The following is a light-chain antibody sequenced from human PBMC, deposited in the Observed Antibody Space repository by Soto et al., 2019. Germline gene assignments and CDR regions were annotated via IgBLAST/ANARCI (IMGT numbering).Light chain of an antibody. CDR2: DAS. Sequence: EIVLTQSPGTLSLSPGERATLSCGASQSASNNYLAWYQQRPGLAPRLLMYDASIRATGIPDRFSGSGSGTDFTRTISRLEPEDFAVYYCQQYGSTVTFGRGTNVDIK. J-gene: IGKJ4*01. CDR1: QSASNNY. V-gene: IGKV3D-20*01. CDR3: QQYGSTVT.